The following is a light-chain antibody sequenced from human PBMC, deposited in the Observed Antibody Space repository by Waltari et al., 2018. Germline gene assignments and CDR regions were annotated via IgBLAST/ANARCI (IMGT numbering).Light chain of an antibody. CDR1: QSIDTW. J-gene: IGKJ1*01. Sequence: DIQMTQSPSTLSASVGDRVTITCRASQSIDTWLAWYQQKPGKAPKLLIYRASSLQSGVPSGFSGSGSGTEFNLTISSLQPDDFATYYCQQYYNYPRTFGQGTKVEIK. CDR3: QQYYNYPRT. CDR2: RAS. V-gene: IGKV1-5*03.